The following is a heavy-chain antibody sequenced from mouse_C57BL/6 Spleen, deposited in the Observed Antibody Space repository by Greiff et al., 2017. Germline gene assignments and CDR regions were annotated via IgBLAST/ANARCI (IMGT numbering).Heavy chain of an antibody. J-gene: IGHJ1*03. CDR1: GFTFSSYA. D-gene: IGHD1-1*01. CDR3: ARDALHYYGSTPRYFDV. Sequence: EVKVEESGGGLVKPGGSLKLSCAASGFTFSSYAMSWVRQTPEKRLEWVATISDGGSYTYYHKNVKGRFTISRDNAKNNLYLQMSHLKSEDTAMYYCARDALHYYGSTPRYFDVWGTGTTVTVSS. V-gene: IGHV5-4*01. CDR2: ISDGGSYT.